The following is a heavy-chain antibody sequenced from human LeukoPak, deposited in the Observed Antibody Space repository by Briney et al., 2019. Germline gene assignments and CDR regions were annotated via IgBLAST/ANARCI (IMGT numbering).Heavy chain of an antibody. CDR2: IYTSGST. CDR1: GVSISSYY. J-gene: IGHJ3*02. CDR3: ARDPPYYYDSSGYANAFDI. V-gene: IGHV4-4*07. Sequence: SETLSLTCTVSGVSISSYYWSWIRQPAGKGLEWIGRIYTSGSTNYSPSLKSRVTMSVDTSKNQFSLKLSSVTAADTAVYYCARDPPYYYDSSGYANAFDIWGQGTMVTVSS. D-gene: IGHD3-22*01.